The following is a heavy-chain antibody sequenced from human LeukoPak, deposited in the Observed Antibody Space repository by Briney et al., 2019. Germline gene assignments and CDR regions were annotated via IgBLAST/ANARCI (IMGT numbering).Heavy chain of an antibody. CDR3: ARDSSSWSYWYFDL. V-gene: IGHV4-4*02. CDR1: GGSISSTNW. D-gene: IGHD6-13*01. J-gene: IGHJ2*01. Sequence: SETLSLTCGVSGGSISSTNWWSWVRQPPGKGLEWIGEIYHSGSTNYNPSLKSRVTISVDKSKNQFSLKLSSVTAADTAVYYCARDSSSWSYWYFDLWGRGTLVTVSS. CDR2: IYHSGST.